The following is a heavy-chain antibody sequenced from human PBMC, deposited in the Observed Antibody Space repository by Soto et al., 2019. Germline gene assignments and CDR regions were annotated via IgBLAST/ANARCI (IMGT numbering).Heavy chain of an antibody. Sequence: QVQLQESGPGLVKPSETLSLTCTVSGGSISSYYWSWIRQPPGKGLEWIGYIYYSGGTNYNPSLTRRVTISADPSKNQFSLKLSSVSAADTAVYYCARGEVVPAAIELDWFDPWGQGTLVTVSS. D-gene: IGHD2-2*01. CDR2: IYYSGGT. J-gene: IGHJ5*02. CDR1: GGSISSYY. CDR3: ARGEVVPAAIELDWFDP. V-gene: IGHV4-59*01.